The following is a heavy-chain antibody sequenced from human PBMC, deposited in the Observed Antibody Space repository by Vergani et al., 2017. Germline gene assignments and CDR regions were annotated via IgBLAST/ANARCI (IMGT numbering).Heavy chain of an antibody. CDR2: IRSKANSYAT. V-gene: IGHV3-73*01. D-gene: IGHD1-26*01. CDR1: GFTFSSYG. Sequence: VQLVESGGGVVQPGGSLRLSCAASGFTFSSYGMHWVRQASGKGLEWVGRIRSKANSYATAYAASVKGRFTISRDDSKNTAYLQMNSLKTEDTAVYYCTRGGSYLANVYYGMDVWGQGP. J-gene: IGHJ6*02. CDR3: TRGGSYLANVYYGMDV.